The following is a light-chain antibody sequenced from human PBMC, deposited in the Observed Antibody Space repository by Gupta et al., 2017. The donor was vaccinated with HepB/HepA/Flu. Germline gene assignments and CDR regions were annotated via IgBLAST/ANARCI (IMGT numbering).Light chain of an antibody. Sequence: SSVLPQPPSVSVAPGKTARITCGGKNIGRKSVHWYQKKPGQAPVLVVYDDSERPAGNPERFSGSNSGNTATLTNSRVEDGDEAEYYCQVWESSSHWVFGGGTKLTVL. V-gene: IGLV3-21*03. CDR3: QVWESSSHWV. CDR1: NIGRKS. J-gene: IGLJ3*02. CDR2: DDS.